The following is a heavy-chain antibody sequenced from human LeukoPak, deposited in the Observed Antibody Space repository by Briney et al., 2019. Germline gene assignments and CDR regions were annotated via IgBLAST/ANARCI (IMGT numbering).Heavy chain of an antibody. V-gene: IGHV3-30-3*01. J-gene: IGHJ4*02. Sequence: PGGSLRLSCAASGFTFSSYAMHWVRQAPGKGLEWVAVISYDGSNKYYADSVKGRFTIPRDNSKNTLYPQMNSLRAEDTAVYYCGATFYGSGSYVFDYWGQGTLVTVSS. CDR1: GFTFSSYA. CDR2: ISYDGSNK. CDR3: GATFYGSGSYVFDY. D-gene: IGHD3-10*01.